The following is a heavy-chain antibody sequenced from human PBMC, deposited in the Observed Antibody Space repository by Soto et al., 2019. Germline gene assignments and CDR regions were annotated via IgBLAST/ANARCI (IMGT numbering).Heavy chain of an antibody. CDR3: TRGIVVVTATFDY. CDR1: GFTFGDYA. V-gene: IGHV3-49*03. CDR2: IRSKAYGGTT. J-gene: IGHJ4*02. D-gene: IGHD2-21*02. Sequence: GGSLRLSCTASGFTFGDYAMSWFRQAPGKGLEWVGFIRSKAYGGTTEYAASVKGRFTISRDDSKSIAYLQMNSLKTEDTAVYYCTRGIVVVTATFDYWGQGTLVTVSS.